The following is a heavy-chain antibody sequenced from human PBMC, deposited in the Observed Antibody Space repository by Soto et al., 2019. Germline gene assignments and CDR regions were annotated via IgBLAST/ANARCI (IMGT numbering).Heavy chain of an antibody. Sequence: SETLSLTCTVSGDSVTSVSDYWSWIRQPPGKGLEWIGYIDNSGSTDYNPSLKSRVTISLDTSKNQFSLKLSSVTAADTAVYYCASYYDSRGYYYAFDIWGQGTMVTVSS. CDR3: ASYYDSRGYYYAFDI. V-gene: IGHV4-30-4*01. CDR2: IDNSGST. CDR1: GDSVTSVSDY. D-gene: IGHD3-22*01. J-gene: IGHJ3*02.